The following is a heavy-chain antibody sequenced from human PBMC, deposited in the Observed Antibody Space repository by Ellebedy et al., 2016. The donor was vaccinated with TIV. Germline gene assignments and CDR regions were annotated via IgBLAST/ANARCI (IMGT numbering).Heavy chain of an antibody. J-gene: IGHJ3*02. Sequence: GESLKISCAVSGFTFSSYVMHWVRQAPGKGLEWVSAISGSGGSTYYADSVKGRFTISRDNAKNSLYLQMNSLRAEDTAVYYCARTYSGSYPDAFDIWGQGTMVTVSS. CDR1: GFTFSSYV. CDR2: ISGSGGST. CDR3: ARTYSGSYPDAFDI. D-gene: IGHD1-26*01. V-gene: IGHV3-23*01.